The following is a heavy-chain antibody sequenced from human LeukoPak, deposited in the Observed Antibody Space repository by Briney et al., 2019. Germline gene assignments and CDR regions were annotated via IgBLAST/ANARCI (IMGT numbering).Heavy chain of an antibody. CDR3: AREDWFDP. CDR2: ISYDGSNK. J-gene: IGHJ5*02. CDR1: GFTFSSYG. V-gene: IGHV3-30*03. Sequence: GGSLRLSCAASGFTFSSYGMHWVRQAPGKGLEWVAVISYDGSNKYYADSVKGRFTISRDNSKNTLYLQMNSLRAEDTAVYYCAREDWFDPWGQGTLVTVSS.